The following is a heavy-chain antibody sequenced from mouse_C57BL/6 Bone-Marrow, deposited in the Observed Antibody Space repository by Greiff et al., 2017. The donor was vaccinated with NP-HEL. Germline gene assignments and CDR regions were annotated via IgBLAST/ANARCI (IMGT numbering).Heavy chain of an antibody. V-gene: IGHV5-17*01. CDR2: ISSGSSTI. D-gene: IGHD2-4*01. CDR3: AIDDYLYYYAMDY. CDR1: GFTFSDYG. J-gene: IGHJ4*01. Sequence: EVQVVESGGGLVKPGGSLKLSCAASGFTFSDYGMHWVRQAPEKGLQWVAYISSGSSTIYYADTVKGRFTISRDNAKNTLFLQMTSLRSEDTSMYYCAIDDYLYYYAMDYWGQGTSVTVSS.